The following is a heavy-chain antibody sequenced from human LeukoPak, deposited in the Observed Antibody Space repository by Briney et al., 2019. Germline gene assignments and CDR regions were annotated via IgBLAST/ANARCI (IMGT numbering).Heavy chain of an antibody. D-gene: IGHD6-13*01. J-gene: IGHJ4*02. CDR1: GGSISSYY. V-gene: IGHV4-59*12. CDR3: ARADSSSWYYFDY. CDR2: IYYSGSI. Sequence: SETLSLTCTVSGGSISSYYWSWIRQPPGKGLEWIGYIYYSGSINYNPSLKSRVTISVDTSKNQFSLKLSSVTAADTAVYYCARADSSSWYYFDYWGQGTLVTVSS.